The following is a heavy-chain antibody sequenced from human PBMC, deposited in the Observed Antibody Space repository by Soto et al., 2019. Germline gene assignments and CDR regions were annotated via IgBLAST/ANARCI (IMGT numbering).Heavy chain of an antibody. CDR1: GGSFNGYY. J-gene: IGHJ4*02. CDR3: ARGLWGTGSWNSYFDY. V-gene: IGHV4-34*01. CDR2: INHSGST. Sequence: SETLSLTCAVYGGSFNGYYWSWIRQSPGKGLEWIGEINHSGSTNYNPSLRSRVTISVDTSKNQFSLKLSSVTAADTAVYYCARGLWGTGSWNSYFDYWGQGTLVTVSS. D-gene: IGHD2-8*02.